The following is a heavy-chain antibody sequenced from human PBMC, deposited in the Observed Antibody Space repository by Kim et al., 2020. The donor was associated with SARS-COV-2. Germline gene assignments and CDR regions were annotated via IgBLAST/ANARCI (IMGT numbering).Heavy chain of an antibody. V-gene: IGHV5-10-1*01. CDR3: ARQPSYADYSYDH. CDR2: IDPTNSNV. D-gene: IGHD4-17*01. J-gene: IGHJ4*02. Sequence: GESLKISRQGSGYSFISYWISWVRQMPGKGLEWMARIDPTNSNVNYNPSFQGHVTISADKSVSTAYLQWSSLKASDTAIYYCARQPSYADYSYDHWGQGTLITVSS. CDR1: GYSFISYW.